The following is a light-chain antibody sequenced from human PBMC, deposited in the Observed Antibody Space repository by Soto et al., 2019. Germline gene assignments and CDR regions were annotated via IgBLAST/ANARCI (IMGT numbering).Light chain of an antibody. CDR3: CSYASSRILL. CDR2: EGN. J-gene: IGLJ2*01. Sequence: QSALTQPASVSGSPGQSITISCTGTSSDVGTYNLVTWYQQHPDRAPKLILYEGNKRPSGVSPRFSASKSGNTASLAISGLQPEDEAVYFCCSYASSRILLFGGGTKLTVL. CDR1: SSDVGTYNL. V-gene: IGLV2-23*01.